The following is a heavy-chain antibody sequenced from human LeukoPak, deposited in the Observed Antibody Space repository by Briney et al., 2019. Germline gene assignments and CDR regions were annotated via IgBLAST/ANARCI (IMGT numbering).Heavy chain of an antibody. Sequence: SETLSLTCTVSGGSISSYYWSWIRQPAGKGLEWIGRIYTSGSTNYNPSLKSRVTMSVDTSKNQFSLKLSSVTAADTAVYYCARDGRGDLVVITDAFDIWGQGTVVTVSS. D-gene: IGHD3-22*01. CDR2: IYTSGST. J-gene: IGHJ3*02. V-gene: IGHV4-4*07. CDR3: ARDGRGDLVVITDAFDI. CDR1: GGSISSYY.